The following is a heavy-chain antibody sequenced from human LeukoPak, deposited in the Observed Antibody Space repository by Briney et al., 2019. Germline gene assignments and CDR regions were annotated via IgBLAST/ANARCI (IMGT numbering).Heavy chain of an antibody. Sequence: SVKVSCKASGGTFSNYAINWVRQAPGPGLEWMGGIIPLFGTANYAQKFQGRVTITADESTSTAYMELSSLRSEDTAVYYCARPSSGSIDEGFDPWGQGTLVTVSS. J-gene: IGHJ5*02. D-gene: IGHD3-22*01. CDR3: ARPSSGSIDEGFDP. V-gene: IGHV1-69*01. CDR1: GGTFSNYA. CDR2: IIPLFGTA.